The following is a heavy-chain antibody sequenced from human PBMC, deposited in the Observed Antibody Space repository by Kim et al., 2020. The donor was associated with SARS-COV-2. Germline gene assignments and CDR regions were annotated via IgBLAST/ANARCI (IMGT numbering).Heavy chain of an antibody. CDR2: ISWDSVTI. Sequence: GGSLRLSCAASGFRFDDFEMHWIRQAPRKGLEWVSSISWDSVTIDYAASVKGRFTVSRDNDEKSLFLQLNSLRPEDTARYYCVRYVAAGYFDSWGQGTLV. D-gene: IGHD2-15*01. CDR3: VRYVAAGYFDS. J-gene: IGHJ4*02. V-gene: IGHV3-9*01. CDR1: GFRFDDFE.